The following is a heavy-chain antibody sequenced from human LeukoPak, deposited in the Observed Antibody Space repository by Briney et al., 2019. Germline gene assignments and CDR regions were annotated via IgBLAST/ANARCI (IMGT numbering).Heavy chain of an antibody. V-gene: IGHV1-69*04. CDR1: GGTFSSYA. CDR2: IIPILGIA. J-gene: IGHJ6*02. Sequence: SVKVSCKASGGTFSSYAISWVRQAPGQGLEWMGRIIPILGIANYAQKFQGRVTITADKSTSTAYMELSSLRSEDTAVYYCAREDIADCSSTSCYTVDYGMDVWGQGTTVTVSS. D-gene: IGHD2-2*02. CDR3: AREDIADCSSTSCYTVDYGMDV.